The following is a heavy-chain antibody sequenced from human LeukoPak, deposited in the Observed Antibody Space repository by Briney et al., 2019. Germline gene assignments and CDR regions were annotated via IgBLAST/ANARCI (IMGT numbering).Heavy chain of an antibody. CDR3: ARDGATTLDY. CDR1: GFTLSDHF. Sequence: GGSLRLSCAASGFTLSDHFMDWVRQAPGKGLEWIGRTRNKANSDTTEYAASVKGRFAISRDDSKNSLYLQMNSLKTEDTAVYYCARDGATTLDYWGQGTLVTVSS. CDR2: TRNKANSDTT. V-gene: IGHV3-72*01. D-gene: IGHD1-1*01. J-gene: IGHJ4*02.